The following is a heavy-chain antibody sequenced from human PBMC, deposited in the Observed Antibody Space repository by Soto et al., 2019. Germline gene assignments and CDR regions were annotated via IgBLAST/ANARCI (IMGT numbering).Heavy chain of an antibody. CDR3: SRAAGIAAAGSSQGEF. J-gene: IGHJ4*02. V-gene: IGHV3-30*04. D-gene: IGHD3-16*01. Sequence: QVQLVESGGGVVQPGESLSLSCAVSGFTLRSHAMHWVRQAPGKGLDWVAVISFDGNYKYYADSVKGRFTISRDNFKSTLYLQMDSLKTEDTGVYFCSRAAGIAAAGSSQGEFWGQGALVTVSS. CDR1: GFTLRSHA. CDR2: ISFDGNYK.